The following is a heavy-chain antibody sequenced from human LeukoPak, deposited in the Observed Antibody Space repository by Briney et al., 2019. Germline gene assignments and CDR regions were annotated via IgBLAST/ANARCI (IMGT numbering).Heavy chain of an antibody. D-gene: IGHD2/OR15-2a*01. J-gene: IGHJ4*02. CDR2: IYRGGST. CDR1: GFTVSSNY. V-gene: IGHV3-66*02. Sequence: GGSLRLSCAASGFTVSSNYMSWVRQAPGKGLEWVSVIYRGGSTYYADSVKGRFTISRDNSKNTLYHQMNSLRAEDTAVYCCARSPRNRHFDYWGQGTLVTVSS. CDR3: ARSPRNRHFDY.